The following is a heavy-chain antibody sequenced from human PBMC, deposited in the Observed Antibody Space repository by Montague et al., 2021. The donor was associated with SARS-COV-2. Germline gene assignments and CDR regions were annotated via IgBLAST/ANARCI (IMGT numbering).Heavy chain of an antibody. CDR3: VRHGGSSWLVS. Sequence: SETRSLTCTVSRGSISGRSNYWGWVRQTPGKGLEWIGSFYYTGNTYYNPSLKSRVTISVDTSMNQFSLSLRSVTAVDTSVYFCVRHGGSSWLVSWGQGTLVIVSS. V-gene: IGHV4-39*01. J-gene: IGHJ5*01. CDR2: FYYTGNT. D-gene: IGHD2-15*01. CDR1: RGSISGRSNY.